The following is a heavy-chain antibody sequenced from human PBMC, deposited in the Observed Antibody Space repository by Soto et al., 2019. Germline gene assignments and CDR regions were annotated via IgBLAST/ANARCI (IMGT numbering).Heavy chain of an antibody. V-gene: IGHV3-15*01. CDR3: ARDQRVVVTALNYWYFDL. Sequence: GGSLRLSCAASGFNLNNAWVSWVRQAPGKGLEWIGHIKSETDSGTTDYAAPVKGRFTISRDGSDNTLYLQMNSLRDEDTAVYYCARDQRVVVTALNYWYFDLWGRGTLVTVSS. CDR2: IKSETDSGTT. D-gene: IGHD2-21*02. J-gene: IGHJ2*01. CDR1: GFNLNNAW.